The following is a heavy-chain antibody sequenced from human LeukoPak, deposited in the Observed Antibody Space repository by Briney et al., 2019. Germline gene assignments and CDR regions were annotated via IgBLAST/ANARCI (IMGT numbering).Heavy chain of an antibody. CDR1: AGSITSYY. J-gene: IGHJ4*02. CDR2: IYSNENT. CDR3: ARGGTTPYYFDD. D-gene: IGHD2-15*01. Sequence: PSETLSLTCTVSAGSITSYYWSWIRQPAGKGLEWIGRIYSNENTTYNPSLKSRATMSVDTSKNQFSLKLSSVTAADTAVYYCARGGTTPYYFDDWGQGTLVTVSS. V-gene: IGHV4-4*07.